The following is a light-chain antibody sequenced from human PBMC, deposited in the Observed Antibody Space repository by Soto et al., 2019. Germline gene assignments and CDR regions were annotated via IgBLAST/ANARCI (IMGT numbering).Light chain of an antibody. CDR2: SSN. V-gene: IGLV1-44*01. CDR3: AAWDDSLNGNVL. Sequence: QTVVTQPPSVSGTPGQRVTISCSGSSSNIGSNTVKWYQQLPGTAPKLLIYSSNQRPSGVPDRFSGSKSGTSASLAISGLQSEDEADYYCAAWDDSLNGNVLFGGGTQLTVL. CDR1: SSNIGSNT. J-gene: IGLJ2*01.